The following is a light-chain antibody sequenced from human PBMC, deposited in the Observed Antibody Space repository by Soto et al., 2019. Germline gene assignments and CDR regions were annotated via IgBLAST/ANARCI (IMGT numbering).Light chain of an antibody. CDR2: GAS. J-gene: IGKJ1*01. CDR3: QQYGSSPRT. Sequence: EIVLTPSPGTPSFSSREKATLSCRAIQGVSSRYLAWYQQKPGQAPRLLIYGASSRATGIPDRFSGSGSGTDFTLTISRLEPEDFAAYYCQQYGSSPRTFGQGTKV. V-gene: IGKV3-20*01. CDR1: QGVSSRY.